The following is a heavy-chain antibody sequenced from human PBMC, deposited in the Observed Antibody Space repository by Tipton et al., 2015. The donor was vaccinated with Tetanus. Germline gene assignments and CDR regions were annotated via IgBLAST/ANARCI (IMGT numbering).Heavy chain of an antibody. CDR3: ARGGTAMGLYYFDY. CDR1: GGSVSSGSYC. Sequence: TLSLTCTVSGGSVSSGSYCWSWIRQPPGKGLEWTGYIYYSGSTKYNPSLKSRVTISVDTSKNQFSLKLSSVTGADTAVYYCARGGTAMGLYYFDYWGQGTLVTVSS. V-gene: IGHV4-61*01. CDR2: IYYSGST. J-gene: IGHJ4*02. D-gene: IGHD5-18*01.